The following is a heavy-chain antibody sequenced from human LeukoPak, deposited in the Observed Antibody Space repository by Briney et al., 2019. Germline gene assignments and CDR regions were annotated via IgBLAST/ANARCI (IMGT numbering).Heavy chain of an antibody. CDR3: ARVLYSSSWIRGDYYYYMDV. J-gene: IGHJ6*03. V-gene: IGHV4-4*02. CDR2: IYHSGST. CDR1: GGSISSSNW. D-gene: IGHD6-13*01. Sequence: SGTLSLTCAVSGGSISSSNWWSWVRQPPGKGLEWIGEIYHSGSTNYNPSLKSRVTISVDTSKSQFSLKLSSVTAADTAVYYCARVLYSSSWIRGDYYYYMDVWGKGTTVTVSS.